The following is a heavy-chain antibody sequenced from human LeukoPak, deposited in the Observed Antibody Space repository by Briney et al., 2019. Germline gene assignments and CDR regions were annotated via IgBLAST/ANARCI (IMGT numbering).Heavy chain of an antibody. J-gene: IGHJ4*02. V-gene: IGHV1-8*01. CDR1: GYTFTSYD. D-gene: IGHD2-2*02. CDR2: MNPNSGNT. Sequence: GASVKVSCKASGYTFTSYDINRVRQATGQGLEWMGWMNPNSGNTGYAQRFQGRVTITRDTSISTAYMELSGLRSEDTAVYFCARDCSRTSCYTRFDYWGQGTLVTVSS. CDR3: ARDCSRTSCYTRFDY.